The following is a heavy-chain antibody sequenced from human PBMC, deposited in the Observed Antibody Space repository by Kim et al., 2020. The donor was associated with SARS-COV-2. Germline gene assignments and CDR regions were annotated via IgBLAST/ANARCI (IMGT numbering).Heavy chain of an antibody. CDR3: VRDSASRSYDY. Sequence: GGSLRLSCAASGFTFSNYWMHWVRQAPGKGLVWVSHIYTDGSSTIYADSVKGRFTISRDNFKNTLYLQMNSLSAEDTAVYYCVRDSASRSYDYWGRGTLVTVSS. D-gene: IGHD3-10*01. V-gene: IGHV3-74*01. CDR1: GFTFSNYW. CDR2: IYTDGSST. J-gene: IGHJ4*02.